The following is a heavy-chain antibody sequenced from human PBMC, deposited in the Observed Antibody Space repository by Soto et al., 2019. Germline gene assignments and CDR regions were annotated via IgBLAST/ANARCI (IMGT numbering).Heavy chain of an antibody. V-gene: IGHV1-3*04. CDR1: GYTFTNYA. CDR2: INTGNGNT. Sequence: ASVKVSCKASGYTFTNYATHWVRQAPGQRLEWMGWINTGNGNTKSSQKFQGRVTITRDTSASTAYMELSSLRSEDTAVYYCARSNFDTWGQGTLVTVSS. J-gene: IGHJ4*02. CDR3: ARSNFDT.